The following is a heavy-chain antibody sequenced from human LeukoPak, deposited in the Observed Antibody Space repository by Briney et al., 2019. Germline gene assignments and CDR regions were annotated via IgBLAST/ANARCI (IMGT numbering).Heavy chain of an antibody. CDR2: IIPIFGTA. D-gene: IGHD3-3*01. CDR3: ARGPIFGVASSYYYYYMDV. V-gene: IGHV1-69*01. CDR1: GGTFSSYA. Sequence: KISCKASGGTFSSYAISWVRQAPGQGLVWMGGIIPIFGTANYAQKFQGRVTITADESTSTAYMELSSLRSEDTAVYYCARGPIFGVASSYYYYYMDVWGKGTTVTVSS. J-gene: IGHJ6*03.